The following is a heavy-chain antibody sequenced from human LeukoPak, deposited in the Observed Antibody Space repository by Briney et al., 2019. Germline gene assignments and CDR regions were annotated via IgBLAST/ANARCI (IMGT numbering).Heavy chain of an antibody. CDR1: GYTFTSYY. D-gene: IGHD3-10*01. CDR2: INPSGGST. Sequence: ASVKVSCKASGYTFTSYYMHSVRQAPGQGLEWLGIINPSGGSTSYAQKFQGRVTMTRDMSTSTVYMELSSLRSEDTAVYYCARVAMVRGVFNSLPSYYFDYWGQGTLVTVSS. V-gene: IGHV1-46*01. J-gene: IGHJ4*02. CDR3: ARVAMVRGVFNSLPSYYFDY.